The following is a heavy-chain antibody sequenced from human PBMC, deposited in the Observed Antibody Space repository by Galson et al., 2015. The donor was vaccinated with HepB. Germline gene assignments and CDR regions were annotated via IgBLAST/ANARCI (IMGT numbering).Heavy chain of an antibody. J-gene: IGHJ4*02. CDR2: ISAYNGNT. D-gene: IGHD3-22*01. CDR1: GYTFTGYY. CDR3: ARGSWSGSSGYLAY. Sequence: SVKVSCKASGYTFTGYYMHWVRQAPGQGLEWMGWISAYNGNTNYAQKLQGRVTMTTDTSTSTAYMELRSLRSDDTAVYYCARGSWSGSSGYLAYWGQGTLVTVSS. V-gene: IGHV1-18*04.